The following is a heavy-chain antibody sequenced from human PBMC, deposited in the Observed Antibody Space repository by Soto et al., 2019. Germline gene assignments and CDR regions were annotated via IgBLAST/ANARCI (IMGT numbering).Heavy chain of an antibody. V-gene: IGHV3-23*01. CDR2: ISGSGGST. J-gene: IGHJ5*02. CDR3: ARASSSWHRIGDWFDP. CDR1: GLTSSTYA. Sequence: GGSLRLSCAASGLTSSTYAMVWVRHAPGKGLEWVSAISGSGGSTYYADSVKGRFTISRDNSKNTLYLQMNSLRAEDTAVYYCARASSSWHRIGDWFDPWGQGTLVTVSS. D-gene: IGHD6-13*01.